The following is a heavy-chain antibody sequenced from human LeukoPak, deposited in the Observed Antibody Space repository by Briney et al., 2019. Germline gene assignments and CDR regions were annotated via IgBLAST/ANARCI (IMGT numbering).Heavy chain of an antibody. CDR2: IYYSGST. CDR1: GGSISSSSYY. V-gene: IGHV4-39*01. J-gene: IGHJ4*02. D-gene: IGHD6-13*01. Sequence: SETLSLTCTVSGGSISSSSYYWGWIRQPPGKGLEWIGSIYYSGSTYYNPSLKSRVIISVDTSKNQFSLKLSSVTAADTAVYYCARLRSAAGSGPSDYWGQGTLVTVSS. CDR3: ARLRSAAGSGPSDY.